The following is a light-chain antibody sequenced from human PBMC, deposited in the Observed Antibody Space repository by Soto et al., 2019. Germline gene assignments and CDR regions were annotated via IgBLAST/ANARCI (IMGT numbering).Light chain of an antibody. CDR3: RSYTSSSTLGV. CDR1: SSDVGGYNY. J-gene: IGLJ2*01. CDR2: EVS. V-gene: IGLV2-14*01. Sequence: QSALTQPASVSGSPGQSITISCTGTSSDVGGYNYVSWYQQHPGKAPKLMIYEVSNRPSGVSNRFSGSKSVNTASLTISRLQAEDEAEYYCRSYTSSSTLGVFGGGTKVTV.